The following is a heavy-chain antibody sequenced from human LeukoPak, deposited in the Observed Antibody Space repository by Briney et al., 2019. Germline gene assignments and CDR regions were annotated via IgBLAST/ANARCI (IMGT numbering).Heavy chain of an antibody. CDR3: ARIRRPLNYYDYGLDV. J-gene: IGHJ6*02. Sequence: PSEALSLTCTVYGGSFSDYYWSWIRQPPGKGLEWFGEINHNGGTNYNPSLKSRVTMSVDTSKNQFSLKLSSVTAADTAVYYCARIRRPLNYYDYGLDVWGQGTTVTVSS. CDR2: INHNGGT. D-gene: IGHD1-1*01. CDR1: GGSFSDYY. V-gene: IGHV4-34*01.